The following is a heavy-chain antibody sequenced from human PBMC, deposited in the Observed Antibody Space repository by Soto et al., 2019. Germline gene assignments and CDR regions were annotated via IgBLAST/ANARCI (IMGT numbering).Heavy chain of an antibody. CDR2: IHHSGRT. J-gene: IGHJ4*02. CDR3: ARGVDSWSGYLF. CDR1: GGSFDCYY. V-gene: IGHV4-34*01. D-gene: IGHD3-3*01. Sequence: PSETLSLTCALYGGSFDCYYWSWIRQSPGKGLEWIGEIHHSGRTKYNPSLKSRVSLSVDTSTKQFSLKLTSVTAADRGVYYCARGVDSWSGYLFWGQGTPVTVSS.